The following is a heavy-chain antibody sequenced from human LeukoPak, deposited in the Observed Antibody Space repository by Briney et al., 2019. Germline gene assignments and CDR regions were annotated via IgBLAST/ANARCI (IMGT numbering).Heavy chain of an antibody. CDR2: IRYDGSNK. CDR1: GFTFSSYG. Sequence: GSLRLSCAASGFTFSSYGMYWVRQAPGKGLEWVAFIRYDGSNKYYADSVKGRFTISRDNSKNTLYLQMNSLRAEDTAVYYCARAGYCSSTSCYSFWYFQHWGQGTLVAVSS. D-gene: IGHD2-2*01. V-gene: IGHV3-30*02. CDR3: ARAGYCSSTSCYSFWYFQH. J-gene: IGHJ1*01.